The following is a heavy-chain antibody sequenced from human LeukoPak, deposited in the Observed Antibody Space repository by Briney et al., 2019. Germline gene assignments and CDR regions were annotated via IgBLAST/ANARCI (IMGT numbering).Heavy chain of an antibody. Sequence: SSETLSLTCTVSGGSISSGSYYWSWIRQPAGKGLEWIGRIYTSGSTNYNPSLKSRVTISVDTSKNQFSLKLSSVTAADTAVYYCAREDNEDAFDIWGQGTMVTVSS. D-gene: IGHD5-24*01. CDR3: AREDNEDAFDI. CDR1: GGSISSGSYY. J-gene: IGHJ3*02. V-gene: IGHV4-61*02. CDR2: IYTSGST.